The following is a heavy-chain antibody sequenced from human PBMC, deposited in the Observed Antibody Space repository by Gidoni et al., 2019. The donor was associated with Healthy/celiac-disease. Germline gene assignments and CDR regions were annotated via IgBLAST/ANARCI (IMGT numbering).Heavy chain of an antibody. CDR2: IYDSGST. D-gene: IGHD3-10*01. CDR1: GGSISSYY. J-gene: IGHJ4*02. Sequence: QVQLQESGPGLVKPSETLSLTCTVSGGSISSYYWSWIRQPPGKGLEWIGYIYDSGSTNYNPSLKSRVTISVDTSKNQFSLKLSSVTAADTAVYYCARGTSGRTDYYGSGSYVGGPDYWGQGTLVTVSS. CDR3: ARGTSGRTDYYGSGSYVGGPDY. V-gene: IGHV4-59*01.